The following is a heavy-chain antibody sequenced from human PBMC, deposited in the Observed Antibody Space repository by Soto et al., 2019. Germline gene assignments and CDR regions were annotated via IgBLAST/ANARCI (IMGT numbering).Heavy chain of an antibody. CDR3: ARGSTVTDYYYYGMDV. D-gene: IGHD4-4*01. V-gene: IGHV4-59*01. J-gene: IGHJ6*02. CDR1: SGSISSYY. CDR2: IYYSGST. Sequence: QVQLQESGPGLVKPSETLSLTCTVSSGSISSYYWSWIRQPPGKGLEWIGYIYYSGSTYYNPSRKRRVAISVDTSKNQFSLKLRSVTAADTAVYYCARGSTVTDYYYYGMDVWGQGTTVTVSS.